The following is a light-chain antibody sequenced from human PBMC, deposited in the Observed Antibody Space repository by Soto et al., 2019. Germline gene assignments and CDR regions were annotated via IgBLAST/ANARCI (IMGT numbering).Light chain of an antibody. V-gene: IGKV3-11*01. Sequence: EIVLTQSPATLSLSPGERATLSCRASQSVSSYLAWYQQKPGQAPRLLIYDASNRATGIPARFSGSGSGTALTLTISSLEPEDFAVYYCQQRSNWPRMYTFGQGTKLEIK. CDR1: QSVSSY. CDR2: DAS. CDR3: QQRSNWPRMYT. J-gene: IGKJ2*01.